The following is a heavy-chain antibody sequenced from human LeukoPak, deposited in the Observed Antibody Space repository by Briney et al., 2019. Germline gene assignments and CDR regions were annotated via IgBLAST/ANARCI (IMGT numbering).Heavy chain of an antibody. D-gene: IGHD3-22*01. Sequence: GGSLRLSCVASGFTFSTYWMSWVRQAPGKGLEGVANIKEDGSEKNYVDSVKGRFTISRDNAKNTLYLQMNSLRADHTAVYYCATYSSDFGRLDPWGQGTQVTVSS. J-gene: IGHJ5*02. V-gene: IGHV3-7*01. CDR2: IKEDGSEK. CDR1: GFTFSTYW. CDR3: ATYSSDFGRLDP.